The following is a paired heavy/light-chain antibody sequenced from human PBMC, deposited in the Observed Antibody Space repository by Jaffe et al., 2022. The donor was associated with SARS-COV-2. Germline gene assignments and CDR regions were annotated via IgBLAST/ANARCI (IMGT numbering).Heavy chain of an antibody. CDR2: MYPGDSDT. D-gene: IGHD6-19*01. CDR3: LRHGRVAGKDHYYYYGMDV. CDR1: EYIFTNYW. V-gene: IGHV5-51*01. Sequence: EVQLVQSGAEVKKPGESVKISCKGSEYIFTNYWIGWVRQTPGKGLEWMGAMYPGDSDTRYSPSFQGQVTISADNSISTAYLQWRNLEASDTAVYYCLRHGRVAGKDHYYYYGMDVWGQGTTVTVSS. J-gene: IGHJ6*02.
Light chain of an antibody. Sequence: QSALTQPASVSGSPGQSITISCTGTSSDVGSYNLVSWYQHHPGKAPKLILYEVTKRPSGISLRFSGSKSGNTASLTISGLQAEDEADYYCCSYATTDTWRFGGGTKLTVL. CDR2: EVT. CDR3: CSYATTDTWR. V-gene: IGLV2-23*02. J-gene: IGLJ2*01. CDR1: SSDVGSYNL.